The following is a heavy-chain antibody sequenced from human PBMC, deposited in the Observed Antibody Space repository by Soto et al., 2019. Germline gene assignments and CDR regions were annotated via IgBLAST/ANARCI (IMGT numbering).Heavy chain of an antibody. CDR2: IFHSGST. CDR3: APEAGIPAGGTLFAR. Sequence: QVQLQESGPGLVKPSQTLSLTCTVSGGSITSGNYYWTWIRQHPGKGLEWIGSIFHSGSTDYSPSLKSRLPLSIHPSKNQFPLQSTSVTAADTAVYYRAPEAGIPAGGTLFARWGQGTLVTVSS. CDR1: GGSITSGNYY. D-gene: IGHD2-15*01. V-gene: IGHV4-31*03. J-gene: IGHJ4*02.